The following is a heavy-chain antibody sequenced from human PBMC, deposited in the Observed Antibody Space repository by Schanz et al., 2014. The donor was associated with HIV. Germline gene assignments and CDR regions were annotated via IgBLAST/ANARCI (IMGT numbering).Heavy chain of an antibody. CDR3: ARDFTMLTCPDY. Sequence: QVQLVQSGAEVKKPGSSVKVSCKASGGTFSIYAISWVRQAPGQGLEWMGWINPTNGDTNYTQNFQGRVTMTRDTAIKTGYMELRRLKSDDTAVYYCARDFTMLTCPDYWGQGTLVAVSS. D-gene: IGHD3-9*01. CDR1: GGTFSIYA. J-gene: IGHJ4*02. CDR2: INPTNGDT. V-gene: IGHV1-2*02.